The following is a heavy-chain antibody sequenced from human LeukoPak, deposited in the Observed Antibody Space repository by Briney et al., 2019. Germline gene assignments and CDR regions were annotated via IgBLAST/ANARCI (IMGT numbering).Heavy chain of an antibody. CDR1: GFTFRYYS. CDR2: ISIPTYT. D-gene: IGHD6-19*01. Sequence: PGESLRLSRAASGFTFRYYSMAWVRQVPGGGLEWVSAISIPTYTIYADPVKGRFIISRDNSKNTLYLQMNNLRAEDTAVYYCVKERDRGIDVADDFDLWGQGTLVTVSS. V-gene: IGHV3-23*01. CDR3: VKERDRGIDVADDFDL. J-gene: IGHJ4*02.